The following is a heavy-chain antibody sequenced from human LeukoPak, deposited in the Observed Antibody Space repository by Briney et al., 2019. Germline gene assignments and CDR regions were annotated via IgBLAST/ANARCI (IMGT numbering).Heavy chain of an antibody. V-gene: IGHV3-33*01. CDR1: GFTFSRYG. D-gene: IGHD2-15*01. J-gene: IGHJ4*02. CDR3: ARAGYCSGGSCSGGYYFDY. CDR2: IWYDGSNK. Sequence: GGSLRLSCVASGFTFSRYGMHWVRQAPGKGLEWVAVIWYDGSNKYYADSVKGRFTISRDNSKNTLYLQMNSLRAEDTAVYYCARAGYCSGGSCSGGYYFDYWGQGTLVTVSS.